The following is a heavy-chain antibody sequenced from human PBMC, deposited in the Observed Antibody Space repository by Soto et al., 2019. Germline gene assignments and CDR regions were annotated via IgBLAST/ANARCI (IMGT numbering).Heavy chain of an antibody. V-gene: IGHV5-10-1*01. CDR2: IDPSDSYT. J-gene: IGHJ6*02. CDR3: ASLIGSSSHYYYYYGMDV. CDR1: GYTFTYYW. D-gene: IGHD6-13*01. Sequence: GESLKISCEGSGYTFTYYWIGWVRQMPGKGLEWMGRIDPSDSYTNYSPSFQGHVTISADKSISTAYLQWSSLKASDTAMYYCASLIGSSSHYYYYYGMDVWGQGTTVT.